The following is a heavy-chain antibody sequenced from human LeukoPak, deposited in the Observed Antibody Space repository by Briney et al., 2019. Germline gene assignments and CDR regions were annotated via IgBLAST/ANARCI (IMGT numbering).Heavy chain of an antibody. CDR2: ISYDGSNK. V-gene: IGHV3-30-3*01. D-gene: IGHD3-10*01. J-gene: IGHJ5*02. CDR1: GFTFNRYA. Sequence: GGSLRLSCAASGFTFNRYAMHWVRQARGKGLEWVAVISYDGSNKYYADCVKGRFTISRDNSKNTLYLQMNSLSAEDTTVHYCARDRTGYYGSGSYYMGWFDPWGQGTLVTVSS. CDR3: ARDRTGYYGSGSYYMGWFDP.